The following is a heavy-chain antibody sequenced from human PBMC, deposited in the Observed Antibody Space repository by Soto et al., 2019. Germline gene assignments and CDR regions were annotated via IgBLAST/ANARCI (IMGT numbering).Heavy chain of an antibody. V-gene: IGHV1-69*06. CDR1: GCTFSSYA. D-gene: IGHD3-22*01. CDR3: ARDGPYYYDSSGYYSAY. Sequence: SVKVSCKASGCTFSSYAISWVRQAPGQGLEWMGGIIPIFGTANYAQKFQGRVTITADKSTSTAYMELSSLRSEDTAVYYCARDGPYYYDSSGYYSAYWGQGTLVTVSS. J-gene: IGHJ4*02. CDR2: IIPIFGTA.